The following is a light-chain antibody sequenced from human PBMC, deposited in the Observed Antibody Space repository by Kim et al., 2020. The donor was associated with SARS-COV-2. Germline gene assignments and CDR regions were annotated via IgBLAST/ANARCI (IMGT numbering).Light chain of an antibody. CDR3: QQYDNLRPL. Sequence: DIQMTQSPSSLSASVGDRVTITCQASQDISNYLNWYQQKPGKAPKLLIYDASNLETGVPSRFSGSGSGTDFTFTISSLQPEDIATYYCQQYDNLRPLFGPGTKVDIK. CDR1: QDISNY. CDR2: DAS. J-gene: IGKJ3*01. V-gene: IGKV1-33*01.